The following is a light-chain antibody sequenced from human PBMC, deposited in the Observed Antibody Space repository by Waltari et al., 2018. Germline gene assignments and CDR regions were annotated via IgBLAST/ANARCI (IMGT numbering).Light chain of an antibody. J-gene: IGLJ2*01. CDR1: SLTTSY. CDR3: SSRDSSASHVL. V-gene: IGLV3-19*01. Sequence: SSELTQDPAVSVALGQTVRINCQGASLTTSYARWYQQKSGQAPILVLLGKNKRPSGIPDRFSGYNSETTTSLTITGAQAEDEADYYCSSRDSSASHVLFAGGTKLTVL. CDR2: GKN.